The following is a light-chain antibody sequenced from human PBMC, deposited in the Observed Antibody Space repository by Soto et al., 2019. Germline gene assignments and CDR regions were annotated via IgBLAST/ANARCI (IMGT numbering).Light chain of an antibody. V-gene: IGKV1-5*03. J-gene: IGKJ1*01. Sequence: DIQMTQSPSTLSAFVGDRVTITCRASQSISSWLAWYQQKPGKAPKLLIYKASSLESGVPSRFSGSGSGTEFTLTSSRMQPDDFATYYCQQYNSYSWTFGQGTKVELK. CDR2: KAS. CDR3: QQYNSYSWT. CDR1: QSISSW.